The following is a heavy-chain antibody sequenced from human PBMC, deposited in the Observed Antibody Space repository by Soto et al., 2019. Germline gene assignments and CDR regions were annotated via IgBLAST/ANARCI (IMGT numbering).Heavy chain of an antibody. J-gene: IGHJ6*02. CDR1: GYTVTSYA. V-gene: IGHV1-3*01. Sequence: ASVKVSCKASGYTVTSYAMHWVRQAPGQRLEWMGWINPSFGTTKYSQKFQGRVTITADESASTAYMELSSLRSEDTAVYYSARGNWNYLYGMDAWGQGTTVTGSS. D-gene: IGHD1-1*01. CDR3: ARGNWNYLYGMDA. CDR2: INPSFGTT.